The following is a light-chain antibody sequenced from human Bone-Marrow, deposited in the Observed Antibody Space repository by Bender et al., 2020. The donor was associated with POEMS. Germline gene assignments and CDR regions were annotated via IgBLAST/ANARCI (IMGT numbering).Light chain of an antibody. CDR2: DVD. CDR1: NSDVGAYNY. CDR3: TTYTSSSWV. J-gene: IGLJ3*02. Sequence: HSALTQPASVSGSPGQSITISCTGTNSDVGAYNYVAWYQQHPGKAPKLIMYDVDTRPSGVSNRFSGSKSGNTASLTISGLQAEDEADYYCTTYTSSSWVFGGGTKVTVL. V-gene: IGLV2-14*03.